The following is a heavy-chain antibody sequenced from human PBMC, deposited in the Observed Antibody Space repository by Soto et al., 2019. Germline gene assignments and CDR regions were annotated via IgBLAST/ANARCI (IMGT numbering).Heavy chain of an antibody. J-gene: IGHJ4*02. CDR3: ARGTYYDYIWGSYRSGPPFDY. V-gene: IGHV3-33*08. CDR2: IWYDGSNK. D-gene: IGHD3-16*02. Sequence: PGGSLRLSCAASGFTFSSYGMHWVRQAPGKGLEWVAVIWYDGSNKYYADSVKGRFTISRDNSKNTLYLQMNSLRAEDTAVYYCARGTYYDYIWGSYRSGPPFDYWGKGTLVTVST. CDR1: GFTFSSYG.